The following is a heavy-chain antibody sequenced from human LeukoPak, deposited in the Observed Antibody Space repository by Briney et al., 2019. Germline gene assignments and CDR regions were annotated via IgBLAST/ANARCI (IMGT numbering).Heavy chain of an antibody. CDR2: INTNTGNP. CDR3: ARSLTYGDHPPFDF. V-gene: IGHV7-4-1*02. Sequence: ASVKVSCKASGYSFTGSALNWVRQAPGQGLESMGWINTNTGNPMYAQGFAGRFVFFLDTSVNTAYLQINRLETEDTALYFCARSLTYGDHPPFDFWGQGTLVTVSS. D-gene: IGHD4-17*01. J-gene: IGHJ4*02. CDR1: GYSFTGSA.